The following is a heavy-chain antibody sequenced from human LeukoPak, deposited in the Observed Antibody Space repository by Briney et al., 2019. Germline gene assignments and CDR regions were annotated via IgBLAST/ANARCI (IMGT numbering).Heavy chain of an antibody. D-gene: IGHD6-13*01. J-gene: IGHJ6*02. CDR3: ARGLYSSSWTTYYYYGMDV. Sequence: PSQTLSLTCTVSGGSISSGDYYWSWIRQPPGKGLEWIGYIYYSGSTYYNPSLKSRVTISVDTSKNQFSQKLSSVTAADTAVYYCARGLYSSSWTTYYYYGMDVWGQGTTVTVSS. CDR1: GGSISSGDYY. V-gene: IGHV4-30-4*01. CDR2: IYYSGST.